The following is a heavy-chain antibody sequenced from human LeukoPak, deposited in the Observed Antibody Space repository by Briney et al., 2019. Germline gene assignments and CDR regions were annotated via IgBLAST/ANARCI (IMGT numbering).Heavy chain of an antibody. CDR3: ANGNRCTSPNCLGYYYFYMDV. V-gene: IGHV3-23*01. CDR1: GFTSSSYA. CDR2: FSGSGGTT. Sequence: AGGSLRLSCAASGFTSSSYAMNWVRQAPGRGLEWVSGFSGSGGTTYYADSVKGRFTISRDNSKNTLYLQMNSLRAEDTAVYYCANGNRCTSPNCLGYYYFYMDVWGKGTTVTVSS. J-gene: IGHJ6*03. D-gene: IGHD2-8*01.